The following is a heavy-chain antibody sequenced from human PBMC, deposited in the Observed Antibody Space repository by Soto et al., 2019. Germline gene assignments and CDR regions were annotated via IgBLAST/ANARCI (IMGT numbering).Heavy chain of an antibody. CDR2: ISYDGSNK. V-gene: IGHV3-30-3*01. J-gene: IGHJ4*02. Sequence: QVQLVESGGGVVQPGRSLRLSCAASGFTFSSYAMHWVRQAPGKGLEWVAVISYDGSNKYYADSVKGRFTISRDNSKKTLYMQMNSLRAEDTAVYYCARDTVGGVATMIGDYWGQGTLVTVSS. D-gene: IGHD5-12*01. CDR3: ARDTVGGVATMIGDY. CDR1: GFTFSSYA.